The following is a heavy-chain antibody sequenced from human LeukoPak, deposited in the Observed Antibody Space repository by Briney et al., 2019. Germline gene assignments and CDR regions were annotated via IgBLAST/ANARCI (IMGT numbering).Heavy chain of an antibody. CDR1: GGSISSSSYY. CDR2: IYYSGST. D-gene: IGHD3-22*01. CDR3: ARQGVYYYDSSGYYDY. Sequence: SETLSLTCTVSGGSISSSSYYWGWIRQPPGKGLEWIGSIYYSGSTYYNPSLKSRVTISVDTSKHQFSLKLSSVTAADTAVYYCARQGVYYYDSSGYYDYWGQGTLVTVSS. J-gene: IGHJ4*02. V-gene: IGHV4-39*01.